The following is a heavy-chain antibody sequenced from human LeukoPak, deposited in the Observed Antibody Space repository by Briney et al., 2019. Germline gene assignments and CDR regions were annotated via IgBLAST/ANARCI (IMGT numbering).Heavy chain of an antibody. CDR1: GDSVSSNSVT. D-gene: IGHD2-2*01. V-gene: IGHV6-1*01. CDR3: ARRLTQYDCFDP. J-gene: IGHJ5*02. CDR2: TYYRSTWYN. Sequence: SQTLSLTCAISGDSVSSNSVTWNWIRQSPSRGLEWLGRTYYRSTWYNDCAVSVRGRITVNPDTSKNQFSLHLNSVTPEDTAVYYCARRLTQYDCFDPWGQGVLVTVSS.